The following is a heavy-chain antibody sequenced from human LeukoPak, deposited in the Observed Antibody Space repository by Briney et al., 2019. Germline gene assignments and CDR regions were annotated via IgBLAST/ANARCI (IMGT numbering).Heavy chain of an antibody. CDR3: AKRAGAVAGTEDDY. J-gene: IGHJ4*02. CDR2: ISGSGGST. V-gene: IGHV3-23*01. Sequence: GGSLRLSCAASGFTFTIYAMSWVRQTPGKGLEWVSTISGSGGSTYYADSVKGRITISRDNSKNTLYLQMNSLRAEDTAVYYCAKRAGAVAGTEDDYWGQGTLVTVSS. D-gene: IGHD6-19*01. CDR1: GFTFTIYA.